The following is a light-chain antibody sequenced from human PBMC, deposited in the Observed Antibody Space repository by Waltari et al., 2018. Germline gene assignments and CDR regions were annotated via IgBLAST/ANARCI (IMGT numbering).Light chain of an antibody. CDR1: NLGTKS. CDR2: DDS. J-gene: IGLJ1*01. Sequence: SYVLTQAPSVSVAPGQTARITCGGHNLGTKSEHWYQQQPGQAPVMVVYDDSDRPSGIPERFSGSNSGNTATLTISRVEAGDEADYYCHVWDVNSDHYIFGSGTTVTVL. CDR3: HVWDVNSDHYI. V-gene: IGLV3-21*02.